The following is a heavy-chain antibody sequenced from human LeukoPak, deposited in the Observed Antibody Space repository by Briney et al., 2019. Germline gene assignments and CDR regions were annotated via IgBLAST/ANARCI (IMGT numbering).Heavy chain of an antibody. CDR1: GYTFTKYW. Sequence: GESLKISCKGSGYTFTKYWIAWVRQMPGKGLEWMGIIYPGDSDTRYSPSFQGQVTISADKSISTAYLQCSSLKASDTAMYYCARLGCSSTSCCRGNWFDPWGQGTLVTVSS. D-gene: IGHD2-2*01. J-gene: IGHJ5*02. CDR3: ARLGCSSTSCCRGNWFDP. V-gene: IGHV5-51*01. CDR2: IYPGDSDT.